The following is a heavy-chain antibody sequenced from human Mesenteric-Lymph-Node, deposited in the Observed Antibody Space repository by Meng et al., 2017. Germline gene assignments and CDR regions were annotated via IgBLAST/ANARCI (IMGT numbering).Heavy chain of an antibody. J-gene: IGHJ6*02. CDR2: IIPIFGTA. CDR3: ARASPLPDYDYGDYVVVRPQNYYYYYGMDV. CDR1: GGTFSSYA. Sequence: SVKVSCKASGGTFSSYAISWVRQAPGQGLEWMGGIIPIFGTANYAQKFQGRVTITADKSTSTAYMELSSLRSEDTAVYYCARASPLPDYDYGDYVVVRPQNYYYYYGMDVWGQGTTVTVSS. D-gene: IGHD4-17*01. V-gene: IGHV1-69*06.